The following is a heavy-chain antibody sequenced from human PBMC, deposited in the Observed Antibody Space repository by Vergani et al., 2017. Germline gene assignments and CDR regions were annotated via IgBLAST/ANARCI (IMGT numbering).Heavy chain of an antibody. J-gene: IGHJ4*02. CDR2: IYHSGST. Sequence: QVQLQESGPGLVKPSETLSLTCAVSGYSISSGYYWGWIRQPPGKGLEWIGSIYHSGSTYYNPSLKSRVTISVDTSKNQFSLKLSSVTAADTAVYYCARTTVTRYFDYWGQGTLVTVSS. CDR3: ARTTVTRYFDY. D-gene: IGHD4-17*01. CDR1: GYSISSGYY. V-gene: IGHV4-38-2*01.